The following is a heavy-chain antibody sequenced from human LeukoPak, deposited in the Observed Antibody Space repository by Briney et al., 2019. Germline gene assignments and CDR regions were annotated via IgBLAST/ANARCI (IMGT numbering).Heavy chain of an antibody. CDR1: GGSISSYY. D-gene: IGHD6-19*01. Sequence: SETLSLTCTVSGGSISSYYWSWVRQPPGKGLEWIGEIYHSGSTYYNPSLKSRVTISVDKSKNHFSLMLNSVTAADTAVYYCAREIPLAGAASLDYWGQGTLVAVSS. J-gene: IGHJ4*02. CDR2: IYHSGST. V-gene: IGHV4-59*12. CDR3: AREIPLAGAASLDY.